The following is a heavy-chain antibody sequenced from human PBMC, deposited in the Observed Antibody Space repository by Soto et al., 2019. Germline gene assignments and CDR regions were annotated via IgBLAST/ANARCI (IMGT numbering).Heavy chain of an antibody. D-gene: IGHD6-19*01. J-gene: IGHJ6*02. V-gene: IGHV3-30*18. CDR1: GFTFSSYG. Sequence: QVQLVESGGGVVQPGRSLRLSCAASGFTFSSYGMHWVRQAPGKGLEWVAVIYDGSNKYYADSVKGRFTISRDNSKNTLQMQLNSPAAEDTTVYYLAKELRSGPMDVRAQGATSTVSS. CDR2: IYDGSNK. CDR3: AKELRSGPMDV.